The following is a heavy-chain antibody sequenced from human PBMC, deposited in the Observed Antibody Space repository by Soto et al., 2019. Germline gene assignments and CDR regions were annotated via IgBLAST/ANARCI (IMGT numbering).Heavy chain of an antibody. CDR2: IYYSGST. CDR3: ASWSTCSGGSCYGIDY. D-gene: IGHD2-15*01. V-gene: IGHV4-30-4*01. CDR1: GGYISSGDYY. Sequence: PSETLSLTCPVSGGYISSGDYYWSWIRQPPGKGLEWIGYIYYSGSTYYNPSLKSRVTISVDTSKNQFSLKLSSVTAADTAVYYCASWSTCSGGSCYGIDYWGQGTLVTVSS. J-gene: IGHJ4*02.